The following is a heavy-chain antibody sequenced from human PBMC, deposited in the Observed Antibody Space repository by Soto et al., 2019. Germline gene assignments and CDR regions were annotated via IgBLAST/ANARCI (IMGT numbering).Heavy chain of an antibody. CDR3: ARHFSGYSYGGFDY. V-gene: IGHV4-59*08. CDR1: GGSISSYY. D-gene: IGHD5-18*01. J-gene: IGHJ4*02. Sequence: SETLSLTCTVSGGSISSYYWSWIRQPPGKGLEWIGYIYYSGSTNYNPSLKSRVTISVDKSKNQFSLKLSSVTAADTAVYYCARHFSGYSYGGFDYWGQGTLVTVAS. CDR2: IYYSGST.